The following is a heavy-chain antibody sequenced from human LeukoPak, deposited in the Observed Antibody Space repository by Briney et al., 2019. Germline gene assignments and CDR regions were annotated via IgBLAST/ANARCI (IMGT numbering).Heavy chain of an antibody. Sequence: PSETLSLTCAVYGGSFSGYYWSWIRQPPGKGLEWIGEINHSGSTNYNPSLKSRVTISVDTSKNQFSLKLSSVTAADTAVYCCARSLSSSGIDYWGRGTLVTVSS. V-gene: IGHV4-34*01. CDR2: INHSGST. D-gene: IGHD6-6*01. CDR1: GGSFSGYY. CDR3: ARSLSSSGIDY. J-gene: IGHJ4*02.